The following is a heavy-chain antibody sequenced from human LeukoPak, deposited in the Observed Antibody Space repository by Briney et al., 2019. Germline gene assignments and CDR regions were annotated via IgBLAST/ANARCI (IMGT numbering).Heavy chain of an antibody. CDR2: IYHSGST. J-gene: IGHJ5*02. Sequence: SETLSLTCAVSGGSISSSNWWSWVRPPPGKGLEWIGEIYHSGSTNYNPSLKSRVTISVDKSKNQFSPKLSSVTAADTAVYYCARAHYYVWGSYRYSKYNWFDPWGQGTLVTVSS. CDR1: GGSISSSNW. D-gene: IGHD3-16*02. V-gene: IGHV4-4*02. CDR3: ARAHYYVWGSYRYSKYNWFDP.